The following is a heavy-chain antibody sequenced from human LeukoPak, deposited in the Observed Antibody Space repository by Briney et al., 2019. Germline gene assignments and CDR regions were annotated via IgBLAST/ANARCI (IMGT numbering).Heavy chain of an antibody. V-gene: IGHV3-23*01. CDR3: AKELDSSGYFDY. J-gene: IGHJ4*02. D-gene: IGHD3-22*01. CDR2: ISGSGGST. CDR1: GFTFGDHA. Sequence: GGSLRLSCTGSGFTFGDHAMSWVRQAPGKGLEWVSGISGSGGSTYHADSVKGRFTISRDNSKNTLYLQMNSLRAEDTAVYYCAKELDSSGYFDYWGQGTLVTVSS.